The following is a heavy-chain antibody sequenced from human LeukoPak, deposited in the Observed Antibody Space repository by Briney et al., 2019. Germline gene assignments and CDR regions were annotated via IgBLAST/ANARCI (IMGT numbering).Heavy chain of an antibody. CDR1: GGSISSSSHY. Sequence: SETLSLTCTVSGGSISSSSHYWGWIRQPPGKGLEWIGSIYYSGSTYYNPSLKSRVTISVDTSKSQFSLKLSSVTAADTAVYYCARSTYYDYVWGSYRPFDYWGQGTLVTVSS. V-gene: IGHV4-39*01. CDR2: IYYSGST. J-gene: IGHJ4*02. CDR3: ARSTYYDYVWGSYRPFDY. D-gene: IGHD3-16*02.